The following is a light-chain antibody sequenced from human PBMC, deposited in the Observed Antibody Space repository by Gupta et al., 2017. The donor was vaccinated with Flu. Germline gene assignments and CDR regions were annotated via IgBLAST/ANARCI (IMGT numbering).Light chain of an antibody. CDR3: QQAHKTPFT. Sequence: IVVPTSPLYLLVTPGEPTSISCRSSQSLLHSNGYNYLDWYQQKPGQSPQLLIYLGSNRASGVPDRFSGSGSGTDFTLTISSLEAEDVGVYYCQQAHKTPFTFGRGTKVEIK. CDR2: LGS. CDR1: QSLLHSNGYNY. V-gene: IGKV2-28*01. J-gene: IGKJ4*01.